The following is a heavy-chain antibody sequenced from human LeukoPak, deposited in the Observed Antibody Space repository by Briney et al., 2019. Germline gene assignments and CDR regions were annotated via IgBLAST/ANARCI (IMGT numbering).Heavy chain of an antibody. D-gene: IGHD1-14*01. V-gene: IGHV4-4*07. CDR2: LSLTGTI. Sequence: SETLSLTCVVSGGSITSYSWGWIRQPAKKGLEWIGRLSLTGTITFSPSLKSRAIMSVDTSKNQFSLKLNSVTAADTAVYYCARAVGDNQAFGVWGQGTVVTVSS. J-gene: IGHJ3*01. CDR1: GGSITSYS. CDR3: ARAVGDNQAFGV.